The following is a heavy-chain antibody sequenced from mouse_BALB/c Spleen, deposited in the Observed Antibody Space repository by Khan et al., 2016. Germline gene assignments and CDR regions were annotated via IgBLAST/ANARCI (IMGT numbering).Heavy chain of an antibody. J-gene: IGHJ2*01. CDR1: GYSITSDYA. Sequence: EVQLQESGPGLVKPSQSLSLTCTVTGYSITSDYAWNWIRQFPGNKLEWMGYISYSGSTSYNPSLKSRISITRDTSKNQFFLQLNSMTTEDTATXYCASEDEDYFDYWGQGTTLTVSS. V-gene: IGHV3-2*02. CDR3: ASEDEDYFDY. CDR2: ISYSGST.